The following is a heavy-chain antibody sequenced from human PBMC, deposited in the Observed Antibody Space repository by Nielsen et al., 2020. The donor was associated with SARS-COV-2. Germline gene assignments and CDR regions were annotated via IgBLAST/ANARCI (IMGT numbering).Heavy chain of an antibody. D-gene: IGHD3-16*02. CDR3: ARYLGYDYVWGSYRSGYGMDV. J-gene: IGHJ6*02. V-gene: IGHV4-34*01. Sequence: SQTLSLTCAVYGGSFSGYYWSWIRQPPGKGLEWIGEINHSGSTNYNPSLKSRVTISVDTSKNQFSLKLSSVTAADTAVYYCARYLGYDYVWGSYRSGYGMDVWGQGTTVTVSS. CDR2: INHSGST. CDR1: GGSFSGYY.